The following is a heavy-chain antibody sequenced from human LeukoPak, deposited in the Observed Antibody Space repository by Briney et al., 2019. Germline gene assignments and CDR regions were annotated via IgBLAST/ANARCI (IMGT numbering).Heavy chain of an antibody. CDR3: ARSLRGYSYGYYDY. V-gene: IGHV3-21*01. CDR1: GFNFGIYS. Sequence: PGGSLRLSCTASGFNFGIYSMNWVRQAPGKGLEWVSSISSSSSYIYYADSVKGRFTISRDNAKNSLYLQTNSLRAEDTAVYYCARSLRGYSYGYYDYWGQGTLVTVSS. D-gene: IGHD5-18*01. CDR2: ISSSSSYI. J-gene: IGHJ4*02.